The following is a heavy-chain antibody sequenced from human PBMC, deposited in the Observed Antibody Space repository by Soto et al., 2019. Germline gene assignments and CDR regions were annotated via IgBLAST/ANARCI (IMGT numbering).Heavy chain of an antibody. D-gene: IGHD6-13*01. J-gene: IGHJ5*02. V-gene: IGHV4-4*07. Sequence: LSLTCTVSGASMNSYHWTWIRQPAGKGLEWIGHIHSSGSTNYNPSLKSRVTMSVDTSKNQFSLRLMSLTAADTAVYYCARDQGVAAAGITWFDPWGQGSLVTVSS. CDR1: GASMNSYH. CDR2: IHSSGST. CDR3: ARDQGVAAAGITWFDP.